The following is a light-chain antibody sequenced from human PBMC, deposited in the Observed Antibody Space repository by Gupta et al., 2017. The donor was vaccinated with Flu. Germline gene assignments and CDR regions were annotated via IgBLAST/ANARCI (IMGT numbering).Light chain of an antibody. J-gene: IGLJ3*02. CDR1: SSDIGNYNY. CDR3: NSDTINTWV. CDR2: GVN. V-gene: IGLV2-14*01. Sequence: GQSITISCTGTSSDIGNYNYVSWFQHHPGKAPKLLLYGVNNRPSGVSNRFSGSKSGNTASLTISGLQTEDEADYYCNSDTINTWVFGGGTKLTVL.